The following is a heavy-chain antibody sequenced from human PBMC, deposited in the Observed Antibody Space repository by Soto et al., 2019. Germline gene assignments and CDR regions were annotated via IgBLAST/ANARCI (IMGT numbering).Heavy chain of an antibody. D-gene: IGHD1-26*01. Sequence: EVQLVESGGGLVQPGGSLRLSCAASGFTFSSSWMHWVRQAPGKGLVWVSCIRNDGSGTTYADSVKGRFTISRDNAKNTLYLQMNSLRAEETAVYYCARGRSGVPYGMDVWGQGTSVTVSS. CDR2: IRNDGSGT. J-gene: IGHJ6*02. CDR3: ARGRSGVPYGMDV. CDR1: GFTFSSSW. V-gene: IGHV3-74*01.